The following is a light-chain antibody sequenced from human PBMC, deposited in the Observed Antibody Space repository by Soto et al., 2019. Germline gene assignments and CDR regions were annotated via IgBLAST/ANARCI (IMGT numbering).Light chain of an antibody. J-gene: IGKJ1*01. CDR1: QSLSSSY. V-gene: IGKV3-15*01. Sequence: EIVLTQSPGTLSLSPGERATLSCRASQSLSSSYLAWYQLKPGQAPRLLIYAASTRATGVPARFSGSGSGTEFTLTISSLQSEDLAVYYCQHYNDWRWTFGQGTKVEIK. CDR3: QHYNDWRWT. CDR2: AAS.